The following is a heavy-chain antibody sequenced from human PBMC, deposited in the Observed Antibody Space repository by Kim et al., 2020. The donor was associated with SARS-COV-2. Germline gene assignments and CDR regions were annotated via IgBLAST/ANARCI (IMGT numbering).Heavy chain of an antibody. CDR2: GST. V-gene: IGHV4-39*07. Sequence: GSTYYNPSLKSRVTISVDTSKNQFSLKLSSVTAADTAVYYCARTLDAFDIWGQGTMVTVSS. J-gene: IGHJ3*02. CDR3: ARTLDAFDI.